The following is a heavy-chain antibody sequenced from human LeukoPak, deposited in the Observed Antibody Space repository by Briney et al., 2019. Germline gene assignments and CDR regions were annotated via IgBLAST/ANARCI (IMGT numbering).Heavy chain of an antibody. V-gene: IGHV4-39*07. J-gene: IGHJ4*02. Sequence: KPSETLSLTCTVSGDSISSASYYWGWIRQPPEKGLEWIGSIYFGGNTYYNPSLESRVTISVDTSKNEFSLKLSSVTAADTAVYYCAAAKYYYGSGSYLDYWGQGTLVTVSS. CDR2: IYFGGNT. CDR3: AAAKYYYGSGSYLDY. D-gene: IGHD3-10*01. CDR1: GDSISSASYY.